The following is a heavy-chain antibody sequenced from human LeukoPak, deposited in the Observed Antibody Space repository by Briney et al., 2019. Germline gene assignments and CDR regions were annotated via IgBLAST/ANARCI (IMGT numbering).Heavy chain of an antibody. Sequence: TGGSLRLSCAASGSTFSSYSMNWVRQAPGKGLEWVSSISSSSSYIYYADSVKGRFTISRDDAKNSLYLQMNSLRAEDTAEYYCARDNMVRGFSDEGGEGTLGTVSS. J-gene: IGHJ1*01. CDR2: ISSSSSYI. D-gene: IGHD3-10*01. V-gene: IGHV3-21*01. CDR1: GSTFSSYS. CDR3: ARDNMVRGFSDE.